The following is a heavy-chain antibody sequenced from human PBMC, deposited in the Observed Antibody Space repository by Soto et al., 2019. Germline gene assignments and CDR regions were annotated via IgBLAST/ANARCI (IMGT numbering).Heavy chain of an antibody. V-gene: IGHV3-23*01. CDR1: GFSLSHHA. J-gene: IGHJ5*02. D-gene: IGHD6-13*01. CDR3: AKDRIAAAGTEWFDP. CDR2: ISGSGGST. Sequence: GSLTHPCAPPGFSLSHHAMSWVRQAPGKGLEWVSAISGSGGSTYYADSVKGRCTISRDNSKNTLYLQMNSLRAEDTAVYYCAKDRIAAAGTEWFDPWGQGTLVTVSS.